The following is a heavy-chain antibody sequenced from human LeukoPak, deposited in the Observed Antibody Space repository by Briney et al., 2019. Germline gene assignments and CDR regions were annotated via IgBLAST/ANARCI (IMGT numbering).Heavy chain of an antibody. CDR1: GYSFTSYW. J-gene: IGHJ6*02. CDR2: IDPSDSYT. D-gene: IGHD6-19*01. V-gene: IGHV5-10-1*01. CDR3: ARRPRSSGWYHLGSYYGMDV. Sequence: GESLKISCKGSGYSFTSYWISWVRQMPGKGLEWMGRIDPSDSYTNYSPSFQGHVTISADKSISTAYLQWSSLKASDTAMYYCARRPRSSGWYHLGSYYGMDVWGQGTTVTVSS.